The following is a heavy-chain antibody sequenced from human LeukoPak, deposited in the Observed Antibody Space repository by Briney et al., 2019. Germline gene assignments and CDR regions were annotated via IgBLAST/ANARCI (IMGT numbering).Heavy chain of an antibody. CDR1: GYTFTSYG. D-gene: IGHD6-13*01. CDR3: ARSSIIAAAGPYYFDY. CDR2: IIPIFGTA. V-gene: IGHV1-69*06. Sequence: ASVKVSCKASGYTFTSYGISWVRQAPGQGLEWRGGIIPIFGTANYAQKFQGRVTITADKSTTTAYMELSSLRSEDTAVYYCARSSIIAAAGPYYFDYWGQGTLVTVSS. J-gene: IGHJ4*02.